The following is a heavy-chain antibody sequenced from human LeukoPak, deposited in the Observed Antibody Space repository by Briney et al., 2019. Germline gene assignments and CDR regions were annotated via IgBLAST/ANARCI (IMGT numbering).Heavy chain of an antibody. Sequence: SVKVSCKASGGTFSSYAISWVRQAPGQGLEWMGRIIPILGIANYAQKFQGRVTITADKSTSTAYMELSSLRSGDTAVYYCARHKWELDDFDIWGQGTMVTVSS. CDR2: IIPILGIA. D-gene: IGHD1-26*01. CDR1: GGTFSSYA. CDR3: ARHKWELDDFDI. V-gene: IGHV1-69*04. J-gene: IGHJ3*02.